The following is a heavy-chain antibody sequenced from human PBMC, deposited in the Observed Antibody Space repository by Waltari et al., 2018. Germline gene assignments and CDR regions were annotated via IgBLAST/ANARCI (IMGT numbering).Heavy chain of an antibody. V-gene: IGHV4-38-2*02. J-gene: IGHJ6*02. Sequence: QVHLQESGPGLVKPSETLSLSCFVSGYSISSGFFWGWIRQARGKGLEWIATISYSGASNYSPSLKSRVTIAADASKNRFSLRLTSVTAADTAMYYCARDGGNVVPLWGLGTAVTVSS. CDR2: ISYSGAS. CDR3: ARDGGNVVPL. CDR1: GYSISSGFF. D-gene: IGHD2-15*01.